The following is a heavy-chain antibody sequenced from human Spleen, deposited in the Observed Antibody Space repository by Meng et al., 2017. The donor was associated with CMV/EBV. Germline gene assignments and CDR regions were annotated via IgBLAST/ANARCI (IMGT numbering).Heavy chain of an antibody. CDR1: GFTFSNYG. Sequence: GESLKISCAASGFTFSNYGLHWVRQAPGKGLEWVAFIRYDGSIKYYGDSVKGRFTISRDNSKNTVYLQMNSLRAEDTAVYYCAGLYGAGHPHLGCTTDYWGQGALVTVSS. CDR2: IRYDGSIK. J-gene: IGHJ4*02. V-gene: IGHV3-30*02. CDR3: AGLYGAGHPHLGCTTDY. D-gene: IGHD3-10*01.